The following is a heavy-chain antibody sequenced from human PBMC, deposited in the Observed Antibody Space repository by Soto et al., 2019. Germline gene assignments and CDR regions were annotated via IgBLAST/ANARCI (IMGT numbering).Heavy chain of an antibody. CDR2: ISAYNGNT. CDR3: ARDRGQGIAAAGTYYYYYGIDV. Sequence: XSVKVACRASGYPFTSYGIIWVRQSPGQGLEWMGWISAYNGNTNYAQKLQGRVTMTTDTSTSTAYMELRSLRSDDTAVYYCARDRGQGIAAAGTYYYYYGIDVWGQGTKVTAS. D-gene: IGHD6-13*01. CDR1: GYPFTSYG. J-gene: IGHJ6*02. V-gene: IGHV1-18*01.